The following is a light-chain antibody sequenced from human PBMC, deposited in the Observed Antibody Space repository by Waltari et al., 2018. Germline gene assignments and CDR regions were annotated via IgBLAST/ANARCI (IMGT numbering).Light chain of an antibody. CDR2: GFT. CDR3: CSYAGSMV. J-gene: IGLJ2*01. CDR1: STDIGTYNV. V-gene: IGLV2-23*02. Sequence: QSALTQPTSVSGSPGQSISLSSTGSSTDIGTYNVVSWYQHHPGKAPKLIIYGFTNRPSGVSNRFSGSKSGNTASLTISGLQTEDEADYYCCSYAGSMVFGGGTKLTVL.